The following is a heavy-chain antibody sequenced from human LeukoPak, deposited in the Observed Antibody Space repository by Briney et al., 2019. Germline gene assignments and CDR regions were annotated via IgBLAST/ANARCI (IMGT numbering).Heavy chain of an antibody. CDR3: ASHLEYTGYFKEAYVM. V-gene: IGHV3-48*01. D-gene: IGHD2-15*01. CDR2: ISTNSKTI. J-gene: IGHJ3*02. Sequence: GGSLRLSCVASGLTFSRYSMNWVRQAPGKGLEWVSYISTNSKTIYYGDSVKGRFAISRDNANNVLNLQMKSLRAEDTAVYYCASHLEYTGYFKEAYVMWGQGTLVTVSS. CDR1: GLTFSRYS.